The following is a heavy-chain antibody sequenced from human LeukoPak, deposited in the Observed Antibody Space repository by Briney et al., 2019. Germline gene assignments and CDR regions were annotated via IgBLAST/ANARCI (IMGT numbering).Heavy chain of an antibody. D-gene: IGHD3-22*01. J-gene: IGHJ5*02. Sequence: GGSLRLSCAASGFIFSDYAMSWVRQAPGKGLEWVSAISGGGETSYYTGPVKGRFTISRDNSKNTLYLQMNSLRAEDTAVYYCARDPSGGYYYDSSGYYYTWGQGTLVTVSS. CDR1: GFIFSDYA. CDR2: ISGGGETS. CDR3: ARDPSGGYYYDSSGYYYT. V-gene: IGHV3-23*01.